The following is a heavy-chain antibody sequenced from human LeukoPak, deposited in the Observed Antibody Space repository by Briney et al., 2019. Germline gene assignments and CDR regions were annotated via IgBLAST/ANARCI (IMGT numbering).Heavy chain of an antibody. CDR2: IRYNGNDQ. CDR1: AFSFNTYG. V-gene: IGHV3-30*02. D-gene: IGHD3-22*01. J-gene: IGHJ4*02. Sequence: GGSLRLSCATSAFSFNTYGMHWVRQAPGKGLQWVAFIRYNGNDQYYADSVKGRFTISRDNSKNTLYLQMNSLRAEDTAVYYCARAKGYYYDSSGYYSLDYWGQGTLVTVSS. CDR3: ARAKGYYYDSSGYYSLDY.